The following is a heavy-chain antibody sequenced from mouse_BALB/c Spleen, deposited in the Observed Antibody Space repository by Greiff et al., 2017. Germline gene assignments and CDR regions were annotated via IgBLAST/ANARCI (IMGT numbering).Heavy chain of an antibody. J-gene: IGHJ2*01. CDR2: INSNGGST. CDR1: GFTFSSYG. CDR3: ARDWGFPDY. V-gene: IGHV5-6-3*01. Sequence: EVHLVESGGGLVQPGGSLKLSCAASGFTFSSYGMSWVRQTPDKRLELVATINSNGGSTYYPDSVKGRFTISRDNAKNTLYLQMSSLKSEDTAMYYCARDWGFPDYWGQGTTLTVSS.